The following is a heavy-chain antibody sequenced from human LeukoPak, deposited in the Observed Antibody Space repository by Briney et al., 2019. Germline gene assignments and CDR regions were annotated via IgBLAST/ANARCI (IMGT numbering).Heavy chain of an antibody. CDR1: GFTFSSYE. CDR2: ISSSWSTI. D-gene: IGHD3-22*01. V-gene: IGHV3-48*03. J-gene: IGHJ4*02. CDR3: ARVGYDSSGYSIDY. Sequence: GGSLRLSCAASGFTFSSYEMNWVRQAPGKGLEGVSYISSSWSTIVYADSVEGRFTISRENAKNSLYLQMNSLRAEAPAVYYCARVGYDSSGYSIDYWGQGTLVTVSS.